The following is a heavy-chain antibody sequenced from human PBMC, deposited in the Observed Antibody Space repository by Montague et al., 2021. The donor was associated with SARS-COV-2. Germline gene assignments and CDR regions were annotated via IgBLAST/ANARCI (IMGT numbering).Heavy chain of an antibody. D-gene: IGHD6-13*01. Sequence: SLRLSCAASGFPFDEHAMFWVRQAPGKGLEWVSGISWNIGSLGXXXSXXGRFTVSRDNAKSSLYLQMNSLRPDDTALYYCAKGHRHDVASGLDHWGQGTLVTVSS. CDR3: AKGHRHDVASGLDH. CDR1: GFPFDEHA. V-gene: IGHV3-9*01. J-gene: IGHJ4*02. CDR2: ISWNIGSL.